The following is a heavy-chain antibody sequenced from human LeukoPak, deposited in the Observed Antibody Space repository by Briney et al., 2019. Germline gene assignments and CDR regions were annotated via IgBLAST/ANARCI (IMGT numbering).Heavy chain of an antibody. J-gene: IGHJ3*02. Sequence: GGALRLSGAASGFTFSSFMHWVRQAPGKGLEWVAFIRYDGSNKYYADSVKGRFTISRDNSKNTLYLQMNSLRAEDTAVYYCAKGHYYDSSGYSNDAFDIWGQGTMVTVSS. D-gene: IGHD3-22*01. CDR1: GFTFSSF. CDR3: AKGHYYDSSGYSNDAFDI. CDR2: IRYDGSNK. V-gene: IGHV3-30*02.